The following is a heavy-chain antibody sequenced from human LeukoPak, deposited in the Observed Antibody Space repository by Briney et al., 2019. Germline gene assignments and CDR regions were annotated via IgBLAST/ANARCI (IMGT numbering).Heavy chain of an antibody. V-gene: IGHV1-18*01. J-gene: IGHJ5*02. CDR2: ISAYNSNT. Sequence: GASVKVSCKASGYTFTSYGISWVRQAPGQGLEWMGWISAYNSNTNYAQKLQGRVTMTTETSTSTAFLEQMSLRTDDTAVYYCARVDSIRGGFDPWGQGTLVTVSS. CDR1: GYTFTSYG. D-gene: IGHD3-10*01. CDR3: ARVDSIRGGFDP.